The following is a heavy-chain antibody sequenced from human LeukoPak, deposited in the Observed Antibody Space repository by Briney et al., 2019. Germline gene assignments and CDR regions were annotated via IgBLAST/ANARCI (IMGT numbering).Heavy chain of an antibody. Sequence: GGSLRLSCAASGFTSSSYWMSWVRQAPGKGLEWVANIKQDGSEKYYVDSVKGRFTISRDNAKNSLYLQMNSLRAEDTAVYYCARDNKAYSSGWDEGASWFDYWGQGTLVTVSS. CDR3: ARDNKAYSSGWDEGASWFDY. D-gene: IGHD6-19*01. CDR2: IKQDGSEK. J-gene: IGHJ4*02. CDR1: GFTSSSYW. V-gene: IGHV3-7*01.